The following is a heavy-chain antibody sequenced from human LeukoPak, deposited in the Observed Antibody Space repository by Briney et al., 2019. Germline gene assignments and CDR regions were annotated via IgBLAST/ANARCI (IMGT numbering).Heavy chain of an antibody. D-gene: IGHD2-15*01. J-gene: IGHJ5*02. Sequence: PSETLSLTCAVYGGSFSGYYWSWIRQPPGKGLEWIGEINHSGSTNYNPSLKSRVTISVDTYKNQFSLKLSSVTAADTAVYYCARGSGYSGFDPWGQGTLVTVSS. CDR1: GGSFSGYY. CDR3: ARGSGYSGFDP. V-gene: IGHV4-34*01. CDR2: INHSGST.